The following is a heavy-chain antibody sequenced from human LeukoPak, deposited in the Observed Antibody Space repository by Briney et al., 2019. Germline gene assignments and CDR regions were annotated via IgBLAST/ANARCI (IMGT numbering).Heavy chain of an antibody. D-gene: IGHD1-26*01. CDR2: IRSKPDGGTA. CDR1: GFTFSSYS. V-gene: IGHV3-15*01. Sequence: GGSLRLSCTASGFTFSSYSMSWVRQAPGKGLEWVGRIRSKPDGGTADYAAHVKGRFSMSRDDSKNTLYLQMNSLKTEDTAVYYCTRDLGAYAQWGQGTLVTVSS. CDR3: TRDLGAYAQ. J-gene: IGHJ4*02.